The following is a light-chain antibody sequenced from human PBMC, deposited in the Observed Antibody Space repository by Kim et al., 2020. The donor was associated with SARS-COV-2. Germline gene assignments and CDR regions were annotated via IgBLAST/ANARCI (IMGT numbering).Light chain of an antibody. Sequence: QRVTISCTGTFSNIGAGYDVHWYQQVPGPAPKLLIYGHTNRPSGVPDRFSGSKSDTSASLAITGLQPEDEADYYCQSYDSSLNSYVFGSGTKVTVL. CDR3: QSYDSSLNSYV. J-gene: IGLJ1*01. V-gene: IGLV1-40*01. CDR1: FSNIGAGYD. CDR2: GHT.